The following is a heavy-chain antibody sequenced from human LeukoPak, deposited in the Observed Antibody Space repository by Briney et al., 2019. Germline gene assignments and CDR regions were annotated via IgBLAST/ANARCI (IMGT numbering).Heavy chain of an antibody. CDR2: IYYSGST. Sequence: SETLSLTCTVSGGSISSSSYYWGWIRQPPGKGLEWIGSIYYSGSTYYNPSLKSRVTISVDTSKNQFSLKLSSVTAADTAVYYCARHGVTMVRGVIIGGGFGPWGQGTLVTVSS. CDR3: ARHGVTMVRGVIIGGGFGP. CDR1: GGSISSSSYY. J-gene: IGHJ5*02. D-gene: IGHD3-10*01. V-gene: IGHV4-39*01.